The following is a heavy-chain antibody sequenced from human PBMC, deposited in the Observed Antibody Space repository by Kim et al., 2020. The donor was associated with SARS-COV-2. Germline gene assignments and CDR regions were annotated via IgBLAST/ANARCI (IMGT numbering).Heavy chain of an antibody. D-gene: IGHD3-22*01. CDR3: AIRNYYDSSGAFDI. CDR1: GYTLTELS. J-gene: IGHJ3*02. Sequence: ASVKVSCKVSGYTLTELSMHWVRQAPGKGLEWMGGFDPEDGETIYAQKFQGRVTMTEDTSTDTAYMELSSLRSEDTAVYYCAIRNYYDSSGAFDIWGQGTMVTVSS. CDR2: FDPEDGET. V-gene: IGHV1-24*01.